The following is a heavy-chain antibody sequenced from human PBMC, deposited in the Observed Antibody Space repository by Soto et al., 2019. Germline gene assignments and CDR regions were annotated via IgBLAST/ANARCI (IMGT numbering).Heavy chain of an antibody. CDR2: VSHDGRNT. J-gene: IGHJ4*02. D-gene: IGHD6-19*01. CDR3: AKGGRQWLVTSDFNY. V-gene: IGHV3-30*18. CDR1: GFTFSDYA. Sequence: VQLVESGGGVVQPGRSLRLSCAASGFTFSDYAMHWVRQAPGKGLEWVAVVSHDGRNTHYADSVKGRFTIARDSSKNTVSLEMTSLRAEDTAGYYCAKGGRQWLVTSDFNYWGQGALVTVSS.